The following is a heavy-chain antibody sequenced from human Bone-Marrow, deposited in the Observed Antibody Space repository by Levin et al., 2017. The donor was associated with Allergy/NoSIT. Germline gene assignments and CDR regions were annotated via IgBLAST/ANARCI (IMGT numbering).Heavy chain of an antibody. V-gene: IGHV1-69*13. Sequence: SVKVSCKASGGTFSSYAISWVRQAPGQGLEWMGGIIPIFGTANYAQKFQGRVTITADESTSTAYMELSSLRSEDTAVYYCARERYCSSTSCSFNWYFDLWGRGTLVTVSS. CDR3: ARERYCSSTSCSFNWYFDL. J-gene: IGHJ2*01. CDR1: GGTFSSYA. D-gene: IGHD2-2*01. CDR2: IIPIFGTA.